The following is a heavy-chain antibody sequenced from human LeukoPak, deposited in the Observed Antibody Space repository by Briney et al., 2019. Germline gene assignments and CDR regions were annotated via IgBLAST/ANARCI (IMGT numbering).Heavy chain of an antibody. D-gene: IGHD6-6*01. CDR3: ARENIAARRGLDY. Sequence: ASVKVSCKASGGTFSSYDISWVRQAPGQGLEWMGGIIPIFGTANYAQKFQGRVTITADESTSTAYMELSSLRSEDMAVYYCARENIAARRGLDYWGQGTLVSVSS. V-gene: IGHV1-69*13. CDR2: IIPIFGTA. J-gene: IGHJ4*02. CDR1: GGTFSSYD.